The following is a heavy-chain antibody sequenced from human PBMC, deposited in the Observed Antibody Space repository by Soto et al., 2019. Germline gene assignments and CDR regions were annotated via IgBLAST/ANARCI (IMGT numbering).Heavy chain of an antibody. CDR3: ARLSGDHSAFFSYGMDA. D-gene: IGHD2-21*01. V-gene: IGHV3-74*01. Sequence: XVFLSLSCAASGFTFDTYCMNWVRQAPGKGPEWLSGINSDGTISSYADSVKGRFTISRDNARNTLSLQMNSLRADDTAVYYCARLSGDHSAFFSYGMDAWGQGTTVTVSS. J-gene: IGHJ6*02. CDR2: INSDGTIS. CDR1: GFTFDTYC.